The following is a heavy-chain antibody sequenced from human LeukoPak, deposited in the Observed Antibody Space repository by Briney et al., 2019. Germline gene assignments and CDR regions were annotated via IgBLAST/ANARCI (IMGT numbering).Heavy chain of an antibody. CDR1: GGSISSYY. V-gene: IGHV4-59*01. D-gene: IGHD6-19*01. CDR2: IYYSGST. CDR3: ARDPGIAVDQNNYYYGMDV. Sequence: PSETLSLTCTVSGGSISSYYWSWIRQPPGMGLEWIGYIYYSGSTNYNPSLKSRVTISVDTSRNQFSLKLSSVTAADTAVYYCARDPGIAVDQNNYYYGMDVWGQGTTVTVSS. J-gene: IGHJ6*02.